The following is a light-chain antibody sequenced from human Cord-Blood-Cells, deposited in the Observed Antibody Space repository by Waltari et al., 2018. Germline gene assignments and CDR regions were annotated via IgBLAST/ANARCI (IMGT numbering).Light chain of an antibody. CDR3: QQSYSTPHT. CDR2: AAS. V-gene: IGKV1-39*01. J-gene: IGKJ2*01. Sequence: DIQMTQSPSSLSASVGDRDTITCRASQSISSYLNWYQQKPGKDPKLLIYAASSLQSGVPSRFSGSGSATDFTLTISSLQPEDFATYYCQQSYSTPHTFGQGTKLEIK. CDR1: QSISSY.